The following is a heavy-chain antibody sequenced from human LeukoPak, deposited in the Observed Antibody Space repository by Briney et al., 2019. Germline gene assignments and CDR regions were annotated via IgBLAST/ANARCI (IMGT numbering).Heavy chain of an antibody. Sequence: GGSLRLSCAAPGFTVRSNYMSWVRQAPGEGLEWGSVIFSGGSPYYADSVKGRFTISRHNSKNTLYLQMNSLRAEDTAVYYCARDVGHYDFWSGPHYYYGMDVWGQGTTVTVSS. J-gene: IGHJ6*02. V-gene: IGHV3-53*04. CDR2: IFSGGSP. CDR3: ARDVGHYDFWSGPHYYYGMDV. CDR1: GFTVRSNY. D-gene: IGHD3-3*01.